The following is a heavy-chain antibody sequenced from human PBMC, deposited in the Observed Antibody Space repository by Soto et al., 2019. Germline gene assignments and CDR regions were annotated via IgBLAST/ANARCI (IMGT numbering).Heavy chain of an antibody. V-gene: IGHV3-30*18. CDR3: AKRGYGRYNWFDP. CDR1: GFTFSNYG. J-gene: IGHJ5*02. Sequence: GGSLSLSCAASGFTFSNYGMHWVRQAPGKGLEWVAVISYDGSNKYYADSVKGRFTISRDNSKNTLYLQMNSLRAEDTAVYYCAKRGYGRYNWFDPWGQGTLVTVSS. D-gene: IGHD5-18*01. CDR2: ISYDGSNK.